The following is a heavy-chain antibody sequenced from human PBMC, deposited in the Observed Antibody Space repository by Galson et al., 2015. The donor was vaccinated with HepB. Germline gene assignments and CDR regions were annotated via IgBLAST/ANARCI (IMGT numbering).Heavy chain of an antibody. J-gene: IGHJ4*02. CDR2: IKSESDGGAT. V-gene: IGHV3-15*01. Sequence: SLRLSCAASGFTFNNAWMSWVRQAPGKGLEWVGRIKSESDGGATDYAAPVKGRFTISRDDSKNTLYLQMNSLKSEDTAVYYCATAPGLYDWAPFDYWGPGTLVTVSS. D-gene: IGHD3-16*01. CDR1: GFTFNNAW. CDR3: ATAPGLYDWAPFDY.